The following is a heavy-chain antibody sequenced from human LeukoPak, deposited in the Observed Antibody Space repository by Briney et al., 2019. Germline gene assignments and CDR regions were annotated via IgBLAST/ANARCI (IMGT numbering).Heavy chain of an antibody. J-gene: IGHJ4*02. V-gene: IGHV5-51*01. D-gene: IGHD3-10*01. Sequence: EESLTISCQVSGYSFPIYWIAWVRKMPGKGLEWMGIIYPGDSDTKYSTSFQGQVTISVDKSLRTAYLQWNSLKASDTAIYYCARRCGHGSDNYYLFDYWGQGTLVTVSS. CDR1: GYSFPIYW. CDR2: IYPGDSDT. CDR3: ARRCGHGSDNYYLFDY.